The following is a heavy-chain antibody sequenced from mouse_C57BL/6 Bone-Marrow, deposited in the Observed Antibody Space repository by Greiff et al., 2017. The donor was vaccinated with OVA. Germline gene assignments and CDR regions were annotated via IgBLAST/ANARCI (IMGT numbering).Heavy chain of an antibody. CDR2: ISYDGST. CDR3: TRRWAWFAY. CDR1: GYSITSGYY. Sequence: EVHLVESGPGLVKPSQSLSLTCSVTGYSITSGYYWNWIRQFPGNKLEWMGYISYDGSTNYNPSLKNRISITRDTSKNQYFLKLNSVTTEDAATYYCTRRWAWFAYWGQGTLVTVSA. V-gene: IGHV3-6*01. J-gene: IGHJ3*01. D-gene: IGHD4-1*01.